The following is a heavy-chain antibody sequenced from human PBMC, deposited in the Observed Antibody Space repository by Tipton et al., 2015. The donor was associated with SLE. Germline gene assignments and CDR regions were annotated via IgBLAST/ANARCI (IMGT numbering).Heavy chain of an antibody. CDR1: GFSFRSYT. CDR3: AKVGGGNYFYYYGMDV. CDR2: ISGSSTYI. V-gene: IGHV3-21*04. Sequence: SLRLSCAASGFSFRSYTLNWVRRAPGKGLEWVSSISGSSTYIYYADSVKGRFTISRDNAKNSLYLQMNSLRAEDTALYYCAKVGGGNYFYYYGMDVWGQGTAVTVS. D-gene: IGHD1-26*01. J-gene: IGHJ6*02.